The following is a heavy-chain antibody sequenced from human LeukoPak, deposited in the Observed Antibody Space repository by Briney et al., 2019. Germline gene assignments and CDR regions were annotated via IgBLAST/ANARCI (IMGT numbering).Heavy chain of an antibody. V-gene: IGHV4-39*01. CDR1: GGSMSSYY. J-gene: IGHJ4*02. D-gene: IGHD6-19*01. CDR3: ARHVGIGAVPGDRRGGLDY. CDR2: IYYSGTT. Sequence: SETLSLTCTVSGGSMSSYYWSWIRQPPGKGLEWIGSIYYSGTTYYNPSLKSRVTISADTSKKQISLKLTSVTATDTAVYYCARHVGIGAVPGDRRGGLDYWGQGSLVTVSS.